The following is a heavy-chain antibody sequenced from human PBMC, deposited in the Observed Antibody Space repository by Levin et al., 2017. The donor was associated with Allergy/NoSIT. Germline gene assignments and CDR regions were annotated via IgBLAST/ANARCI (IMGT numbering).Heavy chain of an antibody. Sequence: SQTLSLPCAVYGGSFSGYYWSWIRQPPGKGLEWIGEINHSGSTNYNPSLKSRVTISVDTSKNQFSLKLSSVTAADTTVYYCARAATSKWLTFDYWGQGTLVTVSS. V-gene: IGHV4-34*01. CDR1: GGSFSGYY. J-gene: IGHJ4*02. CDR2: INHSGST. D-gene: IGHD6-19*01. CDR3: ARAATSKWLTFDY.